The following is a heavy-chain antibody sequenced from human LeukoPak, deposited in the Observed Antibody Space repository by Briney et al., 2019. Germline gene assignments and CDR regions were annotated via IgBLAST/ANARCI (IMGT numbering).Heavy chain of an antibody. D-gene: IGHD3-3*01. V-gene: IGHV1-18*01. J-gene: IGHJ4*02. CDR2: ISAYNGNT. CDR3: ARDLHRITIFGVVTGIDY. Sequence: ASVKVSCKASGYTFTSYGISWMRQAPGQGLEWMGWISAYNGNTNYAQKLQGRVTMTTDTSTSTAYMELRSLRSDDTAVYYCARDLHRITIFGVVTGIDYWGQGTLVTVSS. CDR1: GYTFTSYG.